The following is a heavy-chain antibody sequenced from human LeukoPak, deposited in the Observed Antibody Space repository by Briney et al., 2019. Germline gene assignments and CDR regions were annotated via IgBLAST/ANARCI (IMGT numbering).Heavy chain of an antibody. J-gene: IGHJ4*02. D-gene: IGHD3-3*01. Sequence: GGSLRLSCKASGFTFSDACMSWVRQAPGKGLEWVARIESYSDGGATDYAAPVKGRFTISRDDAKNTLFLQINSLKTEDSALYYCSTDFYYFWSGPQWGQGSLVTVSS. CDR2: IESYSDGGAT. CDR3: STDFYYFWSGPQ. CDR1: GFTFSDAC. V-gene: IGHV3-15*04.